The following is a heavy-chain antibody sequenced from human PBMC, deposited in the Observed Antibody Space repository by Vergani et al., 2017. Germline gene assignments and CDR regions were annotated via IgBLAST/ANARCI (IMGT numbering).Heavy chain of an antibody. CDR1: GFTFSSYG. CDR3: ARRRGYSYKNSGYYYYMDV. CDR2: IWYDGSNK. D-gene: IGHD5-18*01. J-gene: IGHJ6*03. Sequence: QVQLVESGGGVVQPGRSLRLSCAASGFTFSSYGMHWVRQAPGKGLEWVAVIWYDGSNKYYADSVKGRFTISRDNSKNTLYLQMNSLRAEDTAVYYCARRRGYSYKNSGYYYYMDVWGKGTTVTVSS. V-gene: IGHV3-33*01.